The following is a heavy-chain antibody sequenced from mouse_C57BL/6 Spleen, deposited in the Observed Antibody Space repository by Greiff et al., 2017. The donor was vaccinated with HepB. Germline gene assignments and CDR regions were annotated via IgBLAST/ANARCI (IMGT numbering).Heavy chain of an antibody. CDR2: IYPGDGDT. V-gene: IGHV1-80*01. Sequence: QVQLKQSGAELVKPGASVKISCKASGYAFSSYWMNWVKQRPGKGLEWIGQIYPGDGDTNYNGKFKGKATLTADKSSSTAYMQLSSLTSEDSAVYFCARWEDYDGGYAMDYWGQGTSVTVSS. D-gene: IGHD2-4*01. CDR3: ARWEDYDGGYAMDY. CDR1: GYAFSSYW. J-gene: IGHJ4*01.